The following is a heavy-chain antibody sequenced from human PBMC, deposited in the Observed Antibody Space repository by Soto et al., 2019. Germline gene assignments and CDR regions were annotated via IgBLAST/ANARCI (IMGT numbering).Heavy chain of an antibody. J-gene: IGHJ3*02. CDR2: IYYSGST. CDR1: GGSISSYY. V-gene: IGHV4-59*01. D-gene: IGHD3-10*01. Sequence: PSETLSLTCTVSGGSISSYYWSWIRQPPGKGLEWIGYIYYSGSTNYNPSLKSRVTISVDTSKNQFSLKLSSVTAADTAVYYCAREGSEYYGSGSPGWDAFDIWGPRTVVTV. CDR3: AREGSEYYGSGSPGWDAFDI.